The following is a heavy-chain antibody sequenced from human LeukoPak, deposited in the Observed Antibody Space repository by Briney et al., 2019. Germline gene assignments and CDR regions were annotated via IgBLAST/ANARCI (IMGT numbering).Heavy chain of an antibody. CDR1: GGSISSGGYS. Sequence: LSLTCAVSGGSISSGGYSWSWIRQPPGKGLEWVSGINDSGSTRFYVDSVKGRFTSSRDNPKNTLYLQMNGLRVEDTAVYYCAKDMQTWPRFPDYWGQGTLVTVSS. J-gene: IGHJ4*02. CDR3: AKDMQTWPRFPDY. V-gene: IGHV3-23*01. CDR2: INDSGSTR. D-gene: IGHD5-12*01.